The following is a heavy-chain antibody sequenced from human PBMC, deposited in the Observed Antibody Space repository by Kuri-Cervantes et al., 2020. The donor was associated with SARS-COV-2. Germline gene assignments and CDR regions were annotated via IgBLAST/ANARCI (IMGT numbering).Heavy chain of an antibody. CDR2: IYHSGST. D-gene: IGHD6-13*01. CDR1: GYSISSGYY. J-gene: IGHJ4*02. CDR3: ARRDSSSWAIDY. Sequence: GSLSLTCTVSGYSISSGYYWGRIRQPPGKGLEWIGSIYHSGSTYYNPSLKSRVTISVDTSKNQFSLKLSSVTAADTAVYYCARRDSSSWAIDYWGQGTLVTVSS. V-gene: IGHV4-38-2*02.